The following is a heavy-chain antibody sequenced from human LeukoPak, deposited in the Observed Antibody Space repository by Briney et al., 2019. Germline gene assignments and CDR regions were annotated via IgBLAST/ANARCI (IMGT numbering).Heavy chain of an antibody. CDR1: GFTFSNYA. J-gene: IGHJ4*02. V-gene: IGHV3-23*01. CDR2: ISGSGGST. CDR3: AALHTGTFVDY. Sequence: PGGSLRLSCVASGFTFSNYAMSWVRQAPGKGLEWVSAISGSGGSTYYADSVKGRFTISRDNSKNTLSLQMNSLRTEDTAVYYCAALHTGTFVDYWGQGTLVTVSS. D-gene: IGHD4-17*01.